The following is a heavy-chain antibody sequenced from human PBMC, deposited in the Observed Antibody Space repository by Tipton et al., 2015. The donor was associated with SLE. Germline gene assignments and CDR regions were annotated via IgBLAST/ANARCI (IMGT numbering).Heavy chain of an antibody. J-gene: IGHJ4*02. Sequence: TLSLTCTVSGGSITSSGFYWGWFRQPPGKGLEWIGSIDYSGRTYYTPSLKSQVTISVDTSKSHFSLKLTSVTAADTAVYYCVRMEGMITYGGIAGLWGQGTVVTVSS. CDR1: GGSITSSGFY. CDR2: IDYSGRT. V-gene: IGHV4-39*02. CDR3: VRMEGMITYGGIAGL. D-gene: IGHD3-16*01.